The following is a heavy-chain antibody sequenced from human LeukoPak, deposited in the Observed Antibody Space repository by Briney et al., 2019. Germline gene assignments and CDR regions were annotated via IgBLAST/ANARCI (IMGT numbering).Heavy chain of an antibody. CDR1: GYSFISFW. V-gene: IGHV5-51*01. J-gene: IGHJ5*01. CDR3: AKREGFCSRSSCYARFVS. CDR2: IYPGDSDT. D-gene: IGHD2-2*01. Sequence: GESLKISCKGSGYSFISFWIGWVRQMPGKGPEWMGTIYPGDSDTRYSPSFQGQVTISVDKSISTAYLQWSSLKASDTAIYYCAKREGFCSRSSCYARFVSWGQGTLVTVSS.